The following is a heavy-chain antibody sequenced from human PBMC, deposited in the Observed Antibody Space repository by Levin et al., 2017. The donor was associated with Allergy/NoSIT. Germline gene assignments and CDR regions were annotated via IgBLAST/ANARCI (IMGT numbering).Heavy chain of an antibody. D-gene: IGHD2-21*02. V-gene: IGHV4-39*07. CDR1: GGSISSSSYY. CDR2: IYYSGST. CDR3: ARVDCGGDCFGGYFDY. Sequence: TPSETLSLTCTVSGGSISSSSYYWGWIRQPPGKGLEWIGSIYYSGSTYYNPSLKSRVTISVDTSKNQFSLKLSSVTAADTAVYYCARVDCGGDCFGGYFDYWGQGTLVTVSS. J-gene: IGHJ4*02.